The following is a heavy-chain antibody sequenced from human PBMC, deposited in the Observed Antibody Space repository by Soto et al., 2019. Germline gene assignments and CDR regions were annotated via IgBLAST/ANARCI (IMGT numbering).Heavy chain of an antibody. Sequence: QITLKESGPTLVKPTQTLTLTCTFSGFSLRTSGVGVGWIRQPPGKALEWLALIYWDDDKRYCPSLKNRLTITKXISRNXXVLTMTNMDPVDTATYFCAHRLTLNSNWNYGRFDYWGQGTLVTVSS. D-gene: IGHD1-7*01. J-gene: IGHJ4*02. CDR3: AHRLTLNSNWNYGRFDY. CDR1: GFSLRTSGVG. V-gene: IGHV2-5*02. CDR2: IYWDDDK.